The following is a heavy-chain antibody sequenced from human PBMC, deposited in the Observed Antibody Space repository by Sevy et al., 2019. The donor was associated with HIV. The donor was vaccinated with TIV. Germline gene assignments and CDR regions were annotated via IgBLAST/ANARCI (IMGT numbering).Heavy chain of an antibody. D-gene: IGHD2-8*01. CDR1: GFTFSKYS. Sequence: GGSLRLSCAASGFTFSKYSMSWVRQPPGTGLEWVSTLSFGCGEINYADSVKGRFTISRENSKSSVYLQMKNLGPEDTAVYYCAREGCTKPHDYWGQGTLVTVSS. CDR3: AREGCTKPHDY. V-gene: IGHV3-23*01. J-gene: IGHJ4*02. CDR2: LSFGCGEI.